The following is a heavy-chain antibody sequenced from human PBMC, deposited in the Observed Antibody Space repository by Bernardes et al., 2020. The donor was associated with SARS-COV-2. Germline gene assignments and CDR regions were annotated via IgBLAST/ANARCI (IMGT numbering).Heavy chain of an antibody. J-gene: IGHJ3*01. CDR1: GYIFTSHW. Sequence: GESLKISCHDSGYIFTSHWIAWVRQMPGKGLEWMGMIYPDDSETRFSPSFQGRVTISADKSINTAYLQWTSLKASDTAMYYCATHSDSSERGAFDLWGQGTLVTVSS. CDR3: ATHSDSSERGAFDL. V-gene: IGHV5-51*01. CDR2: IYPDDSET. D-gene: IGHD6-6*01.